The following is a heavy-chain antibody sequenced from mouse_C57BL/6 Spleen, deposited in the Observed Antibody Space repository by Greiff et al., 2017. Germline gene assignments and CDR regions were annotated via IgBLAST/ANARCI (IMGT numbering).Heavy chain of an antibody. D-gene: IGHD2-4*01. CDR2: IYPGGGYT. J-gene: IGHJ2*01. Sequence: QVQLQQSGAELVRPGTSVKMSCKASGYTFTNYWIGWAKQRPGHGLEWIGDIYPGGGYTNYNEKFKGKDTLTADKSSSTAYMQFSSLTSEDSAIYYCARGGYDYHFDYWGPGTTLTVSS. CDR3: ARGGYDYHFDY. V-gene: IGHV1-63*01. CDR1: GYTFTNYW.